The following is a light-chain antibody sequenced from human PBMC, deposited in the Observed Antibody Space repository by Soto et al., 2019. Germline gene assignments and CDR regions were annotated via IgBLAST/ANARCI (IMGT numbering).Light chain of an antibody. J-gene: IGLJ2*01. V-gene: IGLV4-60*03. CDR2: LEGSGSY. CDR3: ETWDSNTAV. CDR1: SGHSSYI. Sequence: QLVLTQSSSASASLGSSVKLTCTLSSGHSSYIIAWHQQQPGKAPRYLMKLEGSGSYNKGSGVPDRFSGSSSGADRYLTISNLQSEDEADYYCETWDSNTAVFGVGTKLTVL.